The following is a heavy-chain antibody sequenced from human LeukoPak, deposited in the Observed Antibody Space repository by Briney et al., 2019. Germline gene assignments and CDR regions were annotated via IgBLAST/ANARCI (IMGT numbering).Heavy chain of an antibody. CDR1: GGTFSSYA. Sequence: EASVKVSCKASGGTFSSYAISWVRQAPGQGLEWMGRIIPILGIANYAQKFQGRVTMTRDTSTSTVYMELSSLRSEDTAVYYCARTGSYYNGGRAFDYWGQGTLVTVSS. J-gene: IGHJ4*02. CDR2: IIPILGIA. CDR3: ARTGSYYNGGRAFDY. D-gene: IGHD3-10*01. V-gene: IGHV1-69*04.